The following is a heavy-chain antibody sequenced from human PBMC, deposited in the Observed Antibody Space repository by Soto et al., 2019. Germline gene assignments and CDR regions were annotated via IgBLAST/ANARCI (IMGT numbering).Heavy chain of an antibody. CDR1: GFTFSSYG. CDR2: ISYDGSNK. Sequence: QVQLVESGGGVVQPGRSLRLSCAASGFTFSSYGMHWVRQAPGKGLEWVAVISYDGSNKYYADFVKGRFTISRDNSKNTLYLQMNSLRAEDTAVYYCAKDRSWLSYYYGMDVWGQGTTVTVSS. D-gene: IGHD3-22*01. J-gene: IGHJ6*02. V-gene: IGHV3-30*18. CDR3: AKDRSWLSYYYGMDV.